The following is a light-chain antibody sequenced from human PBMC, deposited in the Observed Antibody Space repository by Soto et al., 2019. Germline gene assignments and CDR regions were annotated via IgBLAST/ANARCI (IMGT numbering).Light chain of an antibody. CDR1: SSDVGSYNL. J-gene: IGLJ2*01. Sequence: QSALTQPASVSGSPGQSITISCIGTSSDVGSYNLVSWYQQHPGKAPKVLIYEVSERPSGVSNRFSGSKSGNTDSLTISGLQAQDEAEYYCCSYAGSRTHVLFGGGTKLTVL. CDR3: CSYAGSRTHVL. CDR2: EVS. V-gene: IGLV2-23*02.